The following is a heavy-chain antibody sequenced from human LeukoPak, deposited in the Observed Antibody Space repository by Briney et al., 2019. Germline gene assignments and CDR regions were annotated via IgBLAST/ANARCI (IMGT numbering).Heavy chain of an antibody. D-gene: IGHD3-22*01. Sequence: GGSLRLSCEASGFSMSVYWMSWVRQAPGKGLERVGNIKQDGSERNYVDSVKGRFTISRDNAKKSLYLQMDSLRAEDAAVYYCARDWGAYYHFFDYWGQGTLVTVSS. CDR2: IKQDGSER. V-gene: IGHV3-7*01. J-gene: IGHJ4*02. CDR3: ARDWGAYYHFFDY. CDR1: GFSMSVYW.